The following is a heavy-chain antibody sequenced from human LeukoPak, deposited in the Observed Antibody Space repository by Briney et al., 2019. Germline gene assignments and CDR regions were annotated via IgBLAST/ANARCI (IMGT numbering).Heavy chain of an antibody. CDR2: INPNSGGT. CDR3: ARDGSGSYYYD. Sequence: ASVKVSCKASGYTFTSYDINWVRQATGQGLEWMGWINPNSGGTNYAQKFQGRVTMTRDTSISTAYMELSRLRSDDTAVYYCARDGSGSYYYDWGQGTLVTVSS. D-gene: IGHD1-26*01. J-gene: IGHJ4*02. CDR1: GYTFTSYD. V-gene: IGHV1-2*02.